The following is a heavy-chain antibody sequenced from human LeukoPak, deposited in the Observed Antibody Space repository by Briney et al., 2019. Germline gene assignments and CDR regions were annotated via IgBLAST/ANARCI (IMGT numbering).Heavy chain of an antibody. CDR2: IYYTGST. D-gene: IGHD6-19*01. CDR1: VGTIRPFS. Sequence: SETLSLTCTVPVGTIRPFSWSWIRQPPRKGLEYIGDIYYTGSTNYNPSLNSRVTMSVDTSKNQFSLKLTSVTAADTALYYCVRSPGYSSGWFDYWGHGTLVTVSS. V-gene: IGHV4-59*08. J-gene: IGHJ5*01. CDR3: VRSPGYSSGWFDY.